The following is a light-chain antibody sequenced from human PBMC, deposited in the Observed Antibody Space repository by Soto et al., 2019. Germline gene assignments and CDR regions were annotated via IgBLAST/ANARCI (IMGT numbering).Light chain of an antibody. CDR1: QSLVYSDGNTY. J-gene: IGKJ1*01. CDR3: VQFSHFPRT. CDR2: QVS. V-gene: IGKV2-24*01. Sequence: DIVLTQTPLSSPVTLGQPASISCRSSQSLVYSDGNTYLSWLQQRPGQPPRLLIYQVSNRFSGVPDRFNGSGAGTDFTLKISRVEAEDVGVYYCVQFSHFPRTFGQGTKVEIK.